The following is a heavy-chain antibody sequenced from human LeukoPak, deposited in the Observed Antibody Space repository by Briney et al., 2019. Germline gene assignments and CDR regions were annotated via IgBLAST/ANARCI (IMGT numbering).Heavy chain of an antibody. D-gene: IGHD4/OR15-4a*01. Sequence: SETLSLTCTVSGGSISSSSYYWGWIRQPPGKGLEWIGSIYYSGSTYYNPSLKSRVTISVDTSKNQFSLKLSSVTAADTAVYYCATTGADYWGQGTLVTVSS. J-gene: IGHJ4*02. CDR2: IYYSGST. V-gene: IGHV4-39*01. CDR3: ATTGADY. CDR1: GGSISSSSYY.